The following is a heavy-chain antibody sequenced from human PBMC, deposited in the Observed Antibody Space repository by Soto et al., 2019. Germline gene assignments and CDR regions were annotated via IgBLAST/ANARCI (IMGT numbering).Heavy chain of an antibody. Sequence: QVQLQESGPGLVKPSQALSLTCIVSGASISSGDYFWSWIRQPPGKGLECIAYIYYSGGTYYNPSLESRVTISVDTSKNQFSLKLSSVTAADTAIYYCARAPMRSYYYDSSGYRPRPNWFDPWGQGTRVTVSS. V-gene: IGHV4-30-4*01. J-gene: IGHJ5*02. CDR3: ARAPMRSYYYDSSGYRPRPNWFDP. CDR2: IYYSGGT. CDR1: GASISSGDYF. D-gene: IGHD3-22*01.